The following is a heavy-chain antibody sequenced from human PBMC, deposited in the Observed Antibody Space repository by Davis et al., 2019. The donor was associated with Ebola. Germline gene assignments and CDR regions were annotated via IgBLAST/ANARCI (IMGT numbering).Heavy chain of an antibody. CDR2: IIPMFGTR. CDR1: GGTFTSYA. CDR3: ARDQGIQLWLYYGLDV. V-gene: IGHV1-69*06. Sequence: SVKVSCKASGGTFTSYAISWVRQAPGQGLEWMGGIIPMFGTRLYAQKFQGRVTITADKSTSTAYMELSSLRSEDTAVYYCARDQGIQLWLYYGLDVWGQGTTVTVSS. J-gene: IGHJ6*02. D-gene: IGHD5-18*01.